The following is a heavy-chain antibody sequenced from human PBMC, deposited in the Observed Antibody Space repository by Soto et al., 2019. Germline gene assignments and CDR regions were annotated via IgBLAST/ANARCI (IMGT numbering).Heavy chain of an antibody. CDR1: GDTFTGYY. D-gene: IGHD3-3*01. Sequence: ASVKVSCKASGDTFTGYYMHWVRQAPGQGLEWMGWINPNSGGTNYAQKFQGWVTMTRDTSISTAYMELSRLRSDDTAVYYCARERYYDFWSGYYTYYYYGMDVWGQGTTVTVSS. CDR3: ARERYYDFWSGYYTYYYYGMDV. V-gene: IGHV1-2*04. J-gene: IGHJ6*02. CDR2: INPNSGGT.